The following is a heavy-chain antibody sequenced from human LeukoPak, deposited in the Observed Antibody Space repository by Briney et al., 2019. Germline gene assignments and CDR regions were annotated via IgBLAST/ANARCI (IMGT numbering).Heavy chain of an antibody. CDR1: GFTFSSYS. D-gene: IGHD1-26*01. CDR3: ARGGQVGAIDWFDP. Sequence: GALRLSCAASGFTFSSYSMNWVRQAPGKGLEWVSSISSSSSYIYYADSVKGRFTISRDNAKNSLYLQMNSLRAEDTAVYYCARGGQVGAIDWFDPWGQGTLVTVSS. V-gene: IGHV3-21*01. J-gene: IGHJ5*02. CDR2: ISSSSSYI.